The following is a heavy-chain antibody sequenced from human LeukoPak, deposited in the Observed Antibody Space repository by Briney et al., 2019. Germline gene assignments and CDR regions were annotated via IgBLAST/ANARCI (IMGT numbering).Heavy chain of an antibody. Sequence: ASVKVSCKASRYTFTSYDINWVRQATGQGLEWMGWMNPNSGNTGYAQKFQGRVTMTRNTSISTAYMELSSLRSEDTAVYYCARGRYCSSTSCHEPIWFDPWGQGTLVTVSS. V-gene: IGHV1-8*01. J-gene: IGHJ5*02. D-gene: IGHD2-2*01. CDR3: ARGRYCSSTSCHEPIWFDP. CDR2: MNPNSGNT. CDR1: RYTFTSYD.